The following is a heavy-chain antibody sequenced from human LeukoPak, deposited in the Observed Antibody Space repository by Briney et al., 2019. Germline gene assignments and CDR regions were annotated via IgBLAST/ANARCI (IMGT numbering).Heavy chain of an antibody. CDR3: ASSGGIAAAGHFDY. V-gene: IGHV1-2*02. J-gene: IGHJ4*02. D-gene: IGHD6-13*01. Sequence: ASVKVSCXASGYTFTGYYMHWVRQAPGQGLEWMGWINPNSGGTNYAQKFQGRVTMTRDTSISTAYMELSRLRSDDTAVYYCASSGGIAAAGHFDYWGQGTLVTVSS. CDR1: GYTFTGYY. CDR2: INPNSGGT.